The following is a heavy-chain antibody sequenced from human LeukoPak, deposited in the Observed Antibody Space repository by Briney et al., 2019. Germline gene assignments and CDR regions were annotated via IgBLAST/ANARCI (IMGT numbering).Heavy chain of an antibody. CDR2: ISAYNGNT. V-gene: IGHV1-18*01. D-gene: IGHD3-22*01. CDR3: AREGFRYYDSSGYYGFDY. J-gene: IGHJ4*02. Sequence: ASVKVSCKASGYTFTSYGISWVRQAPGQGLEWMGWISAYNGNTNYAQKLQGRVTMTTDTSTSTAYMELRSLRSDDTAVYYCAREGFRYYDSSGYYGFDYWGQGTPVTVSS. CDR1: GYTFTSYG.